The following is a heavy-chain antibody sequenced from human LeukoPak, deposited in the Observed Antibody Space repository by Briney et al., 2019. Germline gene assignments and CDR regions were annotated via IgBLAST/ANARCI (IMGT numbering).Heavy chain of an antibody. Sequence: GGSLRLSCAGSGFTFRSYAMSWVRQAPGKGLEWVSAISGSGGSTYYADSVKGRFTISRDNSKNTLYLQMNSLRAEATAVYYCAKVGATDFDYWGQGTLVTVSS. CDR2: ISGSGGST. D-gene: IGHD1-26*01. V-gene: IGHV3-23*01. CDR1: GFTFRSYA. J-gene: IGHJ4*02. CDR3: AKVGATDFDY.